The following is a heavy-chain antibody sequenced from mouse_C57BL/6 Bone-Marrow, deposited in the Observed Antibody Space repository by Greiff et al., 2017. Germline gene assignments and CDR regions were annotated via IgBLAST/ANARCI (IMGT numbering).Heavy chain of an antibody. Sequence: SGAELARPGASVKLSCKASGYTFTSYGISWVKQRTGQGLEWIGEIYPRSGNTYYNEKFKGKATLTADKSSSTAYMELRSLTSEDSAVYFCASIYPFYAMDYWGQGTSVTVSS. J-gene: IGHJ4*01. CDR3: ASIYPFYAMDY. CDR1: GYTFTSYG. CDR2: IYPRSGNT. V-gene: IGHV1-81*01. D-gene: IGHD1-1*01.